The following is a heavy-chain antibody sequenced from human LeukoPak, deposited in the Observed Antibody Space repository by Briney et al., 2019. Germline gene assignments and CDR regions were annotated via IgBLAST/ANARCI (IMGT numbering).Heavy chain of an antibody. Sequence: SETLSLTCTVSGGSISSSSYYWGWIRQPPGKGLEWIGNIYYSGSTYYNPSLKSRVTISVDTSKNQFSLKLSSVTAADTAVYYCARLSDSSDYCLYYFDYWGQGTLVTVSS. CDR2: IYYSGST. CDR1: GGSISSSSYY. J-gene: IGHJ4*02. V-gene: IGHV4-39*01. CDR3: ARLSDSSDYCLYYFDY. D-gene: IGHD3-22*01.